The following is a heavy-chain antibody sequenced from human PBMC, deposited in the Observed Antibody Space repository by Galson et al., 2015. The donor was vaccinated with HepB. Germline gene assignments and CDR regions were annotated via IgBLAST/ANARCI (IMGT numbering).Heavy chain of an antibody. V-gene: IGHV5-10-1*01. CDR1: GYSFTSYW. CDR3: ARSHYYGSTSSPPYWYFDL. Sequence: QSGAEVKKSGESLRISCQGSGYSFTSYWISWVRQMPGRGLEWMGRIDPANSYTTYSPSFPGHVTISTDKSINTAYLHWSSLKASDSAIYYCARSHYYGSTSSPPYWYFDLWGRGTLITVSS. D-gene: IGHD3-10*01. J-gene: IGHJ2*01. CDR2: IDPANSYT.